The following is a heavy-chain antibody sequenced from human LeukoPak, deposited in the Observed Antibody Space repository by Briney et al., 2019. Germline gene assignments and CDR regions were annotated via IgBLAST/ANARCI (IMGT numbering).Heavy chain of an antibody. J-gene: IGHJ5*02. CDR2: INSDGSST. CDR3: ARVVGDDSSGYYYPFGWFDP. Sequence: GGSLRLSCAASGFTFSGYWMHWVRQAPGKGLVWVSRINSDGSSTSYPDSVKGRFTISRDNAKNTLYLQMNRLRAEDTAVYYCARVVGDDSSGYYYPFGWFDPWGQGTLVTVSS. V-gene: IGHV3-74*01. D-gene: IGHD3-22*01. CDR1: GFTFSGYW.